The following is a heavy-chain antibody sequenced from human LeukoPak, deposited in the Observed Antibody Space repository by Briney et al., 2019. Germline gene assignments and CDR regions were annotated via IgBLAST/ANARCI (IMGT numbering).Heavy chain of an antibody. J-gene: IGHJ4*02. Sequence: GGSLRLSCAASGFTFSSYWMSWVRQAPGKGLEWVSSISGSGDRTYYADSVKGRFTISRDNSKNTLYLQMNSLRAEDTAVYYCARADYGDFVDYWGQGTLVTVSS. D-gene: IGHD4-17*01. CDR1: GFTFSSYW. CDR3: ARADYGDFVDY. V-gene: IGHV3-23*01. CDR2: ISGSGDRT.